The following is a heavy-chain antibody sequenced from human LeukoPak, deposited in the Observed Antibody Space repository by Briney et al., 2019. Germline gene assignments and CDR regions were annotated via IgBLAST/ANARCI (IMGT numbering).Heavy chain of an antibody. Sequence: GESLKISCKGSGYSFTSYWIGWVRRMPGKGLEWMGIIYPGDSDTRYSPSFQDQVTISADKSISTAYLQWSSLKASDTAMYYCARLARGYCSGGSCWAEYFQHWGQGTLVTVSS. CDR1: GYSFTSYW. CDR3: ARLARGYCSGGSCWAEYFQH. CDR2: IYPGDSDT. D-gene: IGHD2-15*01. J-gene: IGHJ1*01. V-gene: IGHV5-51*01.